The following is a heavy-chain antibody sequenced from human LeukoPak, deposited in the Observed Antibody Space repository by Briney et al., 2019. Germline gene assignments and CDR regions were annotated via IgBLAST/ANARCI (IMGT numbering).Heavy chain of an antibody. Sequence: GGSLRLSCAASGFTFSSYGMHWARQAPGKGLEWVAFIRYDGSNKYYADSVKGRFTISRDNSKNTLYLQMNSLRAEDTAVYYCAKDRRSSSWLDSSYYYYYGMDVWGQGTTVTVSS. J-gene: IGHJ6*02. V-gene: IGHV3-30*02. CDR1: GFTFSSYG. CDR3: AKDRRSSSWLDSSYYYYYGMDV. CDR2: IRYDGSNK. D-gene: IGHD6-13*01.